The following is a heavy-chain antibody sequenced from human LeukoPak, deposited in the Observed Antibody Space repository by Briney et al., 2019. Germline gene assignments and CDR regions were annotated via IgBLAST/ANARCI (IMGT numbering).Heavy chain of an antibody. V-gene: IGHV3-7*01. CDR2: IKQDGSEK. CDR1: GFTFSNYW. CDR3: ARSPSTAIVATIPYFDY. J-gene: IGHJ4*02. Sequence: GGSLRLSCAASGFTFSNYWMSWVRQAPGKGLEWVANIKQDGSEKYYVDSVKGRFTISRDNAKNSLYLQMNSLRAEDTAVYYCARSPSTAIVATIPYFDYWGQGTLVTVSS. D-gene: IGHD5-12*01.